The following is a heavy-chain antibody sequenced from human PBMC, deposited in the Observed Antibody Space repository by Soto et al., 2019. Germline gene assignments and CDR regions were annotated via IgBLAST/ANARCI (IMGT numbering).Heavy chain of an antibody. CDR1: GFSFSNYW. D-gene: IGHD3-22*01. Sequence: EVQLVESGGGLVQPGGSLRLSCVASGFSFSNYWMSWVRQAPGTGLEWVANLNQDRSEINYVDSVKGRFAISRDNAKNSLLLQMNSLRAEDIAVYYCARDRGYSTFDCWGQGTLVTVSS. V-gene: IGHV3-7*01. CDR2: LNQDRSEI. J-gene: IGHJ4*02. CDR3: ARDRGYSTFDC.